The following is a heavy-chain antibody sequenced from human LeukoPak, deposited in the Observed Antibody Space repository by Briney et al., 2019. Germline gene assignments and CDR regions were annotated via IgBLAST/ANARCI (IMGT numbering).Heavy chain of an antibody. J-gene: IGHJ2*01. V-gene: IGHV4-4*02. D-gene: IGHD6-13*01. CDR2: IYYSGRT. Sequence: SGTLSLTCGVSGGSISSSNWWSWVRQPPGKGLEWIGEIYYSGRTNYNPSLKNRVSMSVDKSNNQFSLKLSSVTAADTAVYYCARVYYSNSYDYWYFDLWGRGTLVTVSS. CDR1: GGSISSSNW. CDR3: ARVYYSNSYDYWYFDL.